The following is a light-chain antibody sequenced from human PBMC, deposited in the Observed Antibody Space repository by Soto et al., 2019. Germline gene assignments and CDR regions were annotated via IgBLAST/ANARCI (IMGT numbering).Light chain of an antibody. V-gene: IGKV1-39*01. CDR3: QQTYMTPIT. J-gene: IGKJ5*01. Sequence: DIQMTQSPSSLSASVGDRVTITCRASQSISSYLNWYQQKPGKAPKLLIYAASSLQRGVPSRFSGSGSGTDFTLTISSLQPEDFATYYCQQTYMTPITFGQGTRLEIK. CDR2: AAS. CDR1: QSISSY.